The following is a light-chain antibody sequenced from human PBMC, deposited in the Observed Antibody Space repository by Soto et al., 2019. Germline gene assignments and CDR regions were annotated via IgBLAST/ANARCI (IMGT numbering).Light chain of an antibody. CDR3: SSYTSSSLYV. CDR1: SSDVGGYTY. V-gene: IGLV2-14*01. CDR2: DVS. Sequence: QSALTQPRSVSGSPGQSVTISCTGTSSDVGGYTYVSWYQHHPGKAPKLMIYDVSDRPSGVSNRFSGSKSGNTASLTISGLQAEDEADYYCSSYTSSSLYVFGTGTKVTVL. J-gene: IGLJ1*01.